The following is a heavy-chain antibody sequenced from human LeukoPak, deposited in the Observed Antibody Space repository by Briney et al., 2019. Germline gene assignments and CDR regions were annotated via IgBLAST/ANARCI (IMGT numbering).Heavy chain of an antibody. CDR3: ARDVVAAAGTWDY. Sequence: SETLSLTCTVSGDSISYYYWSWIRQPAGEGLEWIGRISTSGTTNYNPSLKSRVTMSVDTSKNQFSLKLSSVTAADTAVYYCARDVVAAAGTWDYWGQGTLVTVSS. CDR1: GDSISYYY. D-gene: IGHD6-13*01. V-gene: IGHV4-4*07. CDR2: ISTSGTT. J-gene: IGHJ4*02.